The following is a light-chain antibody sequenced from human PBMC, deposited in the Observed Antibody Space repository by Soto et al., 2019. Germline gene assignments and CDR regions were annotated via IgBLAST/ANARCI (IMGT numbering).Light chain of an antibody. Sequence: QSVLTQPPSASGTPGQRVTISCSGSSSNLGSNTVNWYQHLPGTAPKLLIYSNNQRPSGVPARLSGSKSGTSASLAISGLQSEDEADYYCVAWDDSLNGPVFGGGTKLTVL. CDR3: VAWDDSLNGPV. V-gene: IGLV1-44*01. CDR2: SNN. J-gene: IGLJ2*01. CDR1: SSNLGSNT.